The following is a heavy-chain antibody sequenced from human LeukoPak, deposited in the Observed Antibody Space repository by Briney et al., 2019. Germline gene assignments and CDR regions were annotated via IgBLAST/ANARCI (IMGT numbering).Heavy chain of an antibody. J-gene: IGHJ4*02. CDR1: GFTFGDYA. CDR2: IRSKAYGGTT. CDR3: TRGQTRRGEIDY. V-gene: IGHV3-49*03. Sequence: GGSLRLSCTASGFTFGDYAMSWFRQAPGKGLEWVGFIRSKAYGGTTEYAASVKGRFTISRDDSKSIAHLQMNSLKTEDTAVYYCTRGQTRRGEIDYWGQGTLVTVSS. D-gene: IGHD3-10*01.